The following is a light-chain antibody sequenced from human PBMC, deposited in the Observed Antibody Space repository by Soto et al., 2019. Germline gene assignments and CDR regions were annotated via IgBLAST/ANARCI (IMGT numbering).Light chain of an antibody. Sequence: EIVLTQSPATLSFSPGERATLSCRASHSVSSYLAWYQQKPGQAPRLLIYDTSNRATGVPARFSGSGSGTDFTLTISSLEPEDCAIYYCQQRQYWPPITFGQGTRLEIK. J-gene: IGKJ5*01. V-gene: IGKV3-11*01. CDR3: QQRQYWPPIT. CDR1: HSVSSY. CDR2: DTS.